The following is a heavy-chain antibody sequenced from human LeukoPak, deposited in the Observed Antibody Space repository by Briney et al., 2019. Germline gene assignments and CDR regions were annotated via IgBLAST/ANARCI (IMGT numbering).Heavy chain of an antibody. V-gene: IGHV3-23*01. CDR3: AKDPHQVVITYPEYFQL. CDR1: GFTFSSHA. J-gene: IGHJ1*01. CDR2: ISGSGGST. D-gene: IGHD3-22*01. Sequence: GGSLRLSCAASGFTFSSHAMIWVRQAPGKGLEWVSAISGSGGSTYYADSVKGRFTISRDNSKNTLYLQMNSLRAEDTAVYYCAKDPHQVVITYPEYFQLWGQGTLVTVSS.